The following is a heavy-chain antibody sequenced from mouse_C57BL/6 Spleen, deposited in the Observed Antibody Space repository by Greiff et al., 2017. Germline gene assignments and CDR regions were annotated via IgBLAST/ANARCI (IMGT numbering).Heavy chain of an antibody. D-gene: IGHD4-1*01. CDR1: GYAFSSSW. Sequence: VQLQQSGAELVKPGASVKISCKASGYAFSSSWMNWVKQRPGKGLEWIGQIYPGDGDTNYNGKFKGKATLTADKSSSTAYMQLSSLTSEDSAVYFCARSGGSLTGTMDYWGQGTSVTVSS. V-gene: IGHV1-80*01. J-gene: IGHJ4*01. CDR3: ARSGGSLTGTMDY. CDR2: IYPGDGDT.